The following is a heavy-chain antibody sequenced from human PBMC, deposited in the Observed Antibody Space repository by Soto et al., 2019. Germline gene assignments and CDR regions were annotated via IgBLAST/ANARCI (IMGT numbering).Heavy chain of an antibody. CDR2: ISGGGDGT. V-gene: IGHV3-23*01. J-gene: IGHJ4*02. CDR1: GFTFSSFA. Sequence: PGGSLRLSCAASGFTFSSFALSWVRQAPGKGLEWVSAISGGGDGTDYAASVKGRLTISRDNSKNTLYLQMNSRRAEDTAVFYCAHLFYNSQDYWGQGTPVTVSS. D-gene: IGHD1-1*01. CDR3: AHLFYNSQDY.